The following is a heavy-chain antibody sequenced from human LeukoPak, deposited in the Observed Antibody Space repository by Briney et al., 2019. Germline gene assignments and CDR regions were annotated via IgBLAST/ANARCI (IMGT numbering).Heavy chain of an antibody. Sequence: SETLSLTCAVYGGSFSGYYWSWIRQPPGKGLEWTGEINHSGSTNYNPSLKSRVTISVDTSKSQFSLKLSSVTAADTAVYYCARGRRGDCSSTSCYTLAFGGGYDYWGQGTLVTVSS. CDR1: GGSFSGYY. J-gene: IGHJ4*02. D-gene: IGHD2-2*02. CDR3: ARGRRGDCSSTSCYTLAFGGGYDY. V-gene: IGHV4-34*01. CDR2: INHSGST.